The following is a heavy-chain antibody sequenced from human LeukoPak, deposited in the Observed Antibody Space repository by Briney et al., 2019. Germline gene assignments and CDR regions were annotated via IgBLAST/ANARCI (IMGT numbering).Heavy chain of an antibody. Sequence: SVKVSCKAFGGTFSSYAISWVRQAPGQGLEWMGRIIPIFGTANYAQKFQGRVTITADKSTSTAYMELSSLRSEDTAVYYCARGLPRIAAAGTWGQGTLVTVSS. D-gene: IGHD6-13*01. V-gene: IGHV1-69*06. CDR3: ARGLPRIAAAGT. CDR1: GGTFSSYA. J-gene: IGHJ5*02. CDR2: IIPIFGTA.